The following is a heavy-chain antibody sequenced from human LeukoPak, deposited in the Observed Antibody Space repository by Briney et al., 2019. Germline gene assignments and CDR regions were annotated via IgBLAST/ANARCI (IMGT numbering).Heavy chain of an antibody. CDR1: GFTFSSYS. Sequence: PGRSLRLSCAASGFTFSSYSMNWVRQAPGKGLEWVSSISSSSSYIYYADSVKGRFTISRDNAKNSPYLQMNSLRAEDTAVYYCAREAAVATTRASDYWGQGTLVTVSS. CDR3: AREAAVATTRASDY. J-gene: IGHJ4*02. V-gene: IGHV3-21*01. D-gene: IGHD6-19*01. CDR2: ISSSSSYI.